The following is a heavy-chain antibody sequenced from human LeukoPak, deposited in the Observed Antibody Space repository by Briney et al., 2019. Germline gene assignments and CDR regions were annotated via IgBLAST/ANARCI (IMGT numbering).Heavy chain of an antibody. CDR2: VNHSGYT. V-gene: IGHV4-34*01. CDR1: GLSFTSYY. CDR3: ARMTTGHDY. Sequence: SDTLSLTCGVSGLSFTSYYWSWIRQTPGKGLEWIGEVNHSGYTNMNPSLKSRVTISVDTSKNQFSLMMTSVTAADTAVYFCARMTTGHDYWGQGTLVTVSS. J-gene: IGHJ4*02. D-gene: IGHD4-17*01.